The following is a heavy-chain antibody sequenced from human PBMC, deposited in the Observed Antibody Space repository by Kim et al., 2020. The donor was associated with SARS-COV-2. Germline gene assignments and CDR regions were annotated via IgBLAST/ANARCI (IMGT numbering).Heavy chain of an antibody. V-gene: IGHV4-34*01. CDR2: INHSGST. Sequence: SETLSLTCAVYGGSFSGYYWSWIRQPPGKGLEWIGEINHSGSTNYNPSLKSRVTISVDTSKNQFSLKLSSVTAADTAVYYCARARGIVLMVYAIRGANTDYWGQGTLVTVSS. J-gene: IGHJ4*02. CDR1: GGSFSGYY. D-gene: IGHD2-8*01. CDR3: ARARGIVLMVYAIRGANTDY.